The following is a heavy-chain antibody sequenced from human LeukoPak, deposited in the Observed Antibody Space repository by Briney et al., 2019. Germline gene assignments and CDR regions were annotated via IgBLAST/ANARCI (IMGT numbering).Heavy chain of an antibody. Sequence: GGSLRLSCAASGFTFSSYWMNWARQAPGKGLEWVASINHNGNVNYYVDSVKGRFTISRDNAKNSLYLQTRAEDTAVYFCARGGGLDVWGQGATVTVSS. CDR3: ARGGGLDV. D-gene: IGHD3-16*01. CDR2: INHNGNVN. J-gene: IGHJ6*02. CDR1: GFTFSSYW. V-gene: IGHV3-7*03.